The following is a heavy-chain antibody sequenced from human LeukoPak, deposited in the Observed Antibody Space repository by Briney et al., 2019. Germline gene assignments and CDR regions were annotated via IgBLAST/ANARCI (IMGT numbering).Heavy chain of an antibody. CDR3: ARDGGYEFDY. J-gene: IGHJ4*02. D-gene: IGHD5-12*01. Sequence: GGSLRLSCAASGFTFSSYSMDWVRQAPGKGLEWVSYIRGDSSTTYYADSVKGRFTISRDNAKNSLYLQMNNLRADDTAVYYCARDGGYEFDYWGQGTLVTVSS. CDR1: GFTFSSYS. CDR2: IRGDSSTT. V-gene: IGHV3-48*04.